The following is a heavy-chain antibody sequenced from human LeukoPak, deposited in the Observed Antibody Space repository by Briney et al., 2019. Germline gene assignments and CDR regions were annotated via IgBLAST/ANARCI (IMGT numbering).Heavy chain of an antibody. CDR3: ARAWKYSSSWFMGYDY. Sequence: GGSLRLSCAASGFTFSSYWMSWVRQAPGKGLEWVANIKQDGSEKYYVDSVKGRFTISRDNAKNSLYLQMNSLRVEDTAVYYCARAWKYSSSWFMGYDYWGQGTLVTVSS. V-gene: IGHV3-7*01. D-gene: IGHD6-13*01. J-gene: IGHJ4*02. CDR1: GFTFSSYW. CDR2: IKQDGSEK.